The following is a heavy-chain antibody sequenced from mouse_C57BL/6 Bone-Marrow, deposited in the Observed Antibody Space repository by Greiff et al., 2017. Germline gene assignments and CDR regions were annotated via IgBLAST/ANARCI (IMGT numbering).Heavy chain of an antibody. D-gene: IGHD1-1*01. J-gene: IGHJ4*01. CDR2: ISSGSSTI. CDR3: ERRGTVVAFYAMDY. Sequence: EVKLMESGGGLVKPGGSLKLSCAASGFTFSDYGMHWVRQAPEKGLEWVAYISSGSSTIYYADTVKGRFTISRDNANNTLFLQMTRLRSEDTAMDYCERRGTVVAFYAMDYWGQGTSVTVSS. V-gene: IGHV5-17*01. CDR1: GFTFSDYG.